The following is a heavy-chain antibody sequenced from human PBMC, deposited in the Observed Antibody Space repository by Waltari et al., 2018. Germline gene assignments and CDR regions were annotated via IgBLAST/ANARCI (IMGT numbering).Heavy chain of an antibody. J-gene: IGHJ3*02. CDR2: IYPGDSDT. CDR1: GYSFTSSW. CDR3: ARRRVQLETAFDI. V-gene: IGHV5-51*03. Sequence: EVQLVQSGAAVKKPGESLKISCKGSGYSFTSSWIGWVRQMPWKGLEWMGIIYPGDSDTRYSPSFQGQVTISADKSISTAYLQWSSLKASDTAMYYCARRRVQLETAFDIWGQGTMVTVSS. D-gene: IGHD1-1*01.